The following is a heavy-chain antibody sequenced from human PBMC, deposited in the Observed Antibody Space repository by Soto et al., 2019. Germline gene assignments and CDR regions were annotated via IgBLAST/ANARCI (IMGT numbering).Heavy chain of an antibody. CDR2: INPNSGGT. J-gene: IGHJ6*02. CDR3: ARDSGSAAAGTGHYYYYGMDV. D-gene: IGHD6-13*01. CDR1: GYTFTGYY. Sequence: GASVKVSCKASGYTFTGYYMHWVRQAPGQGLEWMGWINPNSGGTNYAQKFQGRVTMTRDTSISTAYMELSRLRSDDTAVYYCARDSGSAAAGTGHYYYYGMDVWGQGTTVTV. V-gene: IGHV1-2*02.